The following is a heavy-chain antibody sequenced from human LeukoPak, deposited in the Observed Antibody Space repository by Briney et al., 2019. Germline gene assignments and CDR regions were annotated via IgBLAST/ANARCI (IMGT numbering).Heavy chain of an antibody. CDR2: ISATNGNT. D-gene: IGHD3-22*01. V-gene: IGHV1-18*01. CDR3: ARDLYYYDSSGYYQGY. CDR1: GGTFSSYA. J-gene: IGHJ4*02. Sequence: ASVKVSCKASGGTFSSYAISWVRQAPGQGLEWMGWISATNGNTNYAQNLQGRVTMTTDASTNIAYMELRSLRSDDTAVYYCARDLYYYDSSGYYQGYWGQGTLVTVSS.